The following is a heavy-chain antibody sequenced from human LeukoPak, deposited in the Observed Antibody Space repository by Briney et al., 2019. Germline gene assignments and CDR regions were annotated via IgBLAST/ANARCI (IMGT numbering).Heavy chain of an antibody. V-gene: IGHV3-74*01. Sequence: GGSLRLSCAASGFTFSSYWMHWVRQAPGKGLVWVSRINSDGSSTSYADSVKGRFTISRDNAKNTLYLQMNSLRAADTAVYYCARDRLGWGSGSYYGYNWFDPWGQGTLVTVSS. CDR3: ARDRLGWGSGSYYGYNWFDP. CDR2: INSDGSST. J-gene: IGHJ5*02. CDR1: GFTFSSYW. D-gene: IGHD3-10*01.